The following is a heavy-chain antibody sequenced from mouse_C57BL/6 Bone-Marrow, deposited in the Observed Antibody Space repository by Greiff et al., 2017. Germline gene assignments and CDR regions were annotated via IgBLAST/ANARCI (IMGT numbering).Heavy chain of an antibody. V-gene: IGHV1-59*01. J-gene: IGHJ2*01. CDR1: GYTFTSYW. D-gene: IGHD1-1*01. CDR3: AREYYGGDY. Sequence: VQLQQPGAELVRPGTSVKLSCKASGYTFTSYWMHWVKQRPGQGLEWIGVIDPSDSYTNYNQKFKGKATLTVDTSSSTAYMQLSSLTSEDSAVYYCAREYYGGDYWGQGTTLTVSS. CDR2: IDPSDSYT.